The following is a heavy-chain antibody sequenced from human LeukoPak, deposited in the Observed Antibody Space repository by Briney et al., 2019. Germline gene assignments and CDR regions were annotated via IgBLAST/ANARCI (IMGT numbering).Heavy chain of an antibody. CDR1: GFTFSSYN. CDR2: ISTSSSYI. Sequence: GGSLRLSCAASGFTFSSYNMNWVRQAPGKGLEWVSFISTSSSYIYYADSVKGRFTISRDNAKNSLYLQMNSLRAEDTAVYYCAKDEVEWELPYFDYWGQGTLVTVSS. CDR3: AKDEVEWELPYFDY. J-gene: IGHJ4*02. D-gene: IGHD1-26*01. V-gene: IGHV3-21*04.